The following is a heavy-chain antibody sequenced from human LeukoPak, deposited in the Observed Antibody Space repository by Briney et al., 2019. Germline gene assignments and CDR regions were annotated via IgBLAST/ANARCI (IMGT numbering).Heavy chain of an antibody. D-gene: IGHD6-19*01. J-gene: IGHJ3*02. V-gene: IGHV3-23*01. CDR1: GFTFSSYA. Sequence: GGSLRLSCAASGFTFSSYAMSWVRQAPGKGLEWVSAISGSGASTYYADSVKGRFTISRDNSKNTPYPQMNSLRAEDTAVYYCAKKAKGIAVAGPDAFDIWGQGTMVTVSS. CDR2: ISGSGAST. CDR3: AKKAKGIAVAGPDAFDI.